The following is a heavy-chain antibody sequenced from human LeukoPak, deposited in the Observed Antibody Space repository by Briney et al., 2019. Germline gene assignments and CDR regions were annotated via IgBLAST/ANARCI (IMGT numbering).Heavy chain of an antibody. CDR3: ARDPGSGWYYFDY. J-gene: IGHJ4*02. CDR2: IYYSGST. Sequence: SETLSLTCTVSGGSISSYYWSWIRQPPGKGLEWIGYIYYSGSTNYNPSLKSRVTISVDTSKNQFSLKLSSVTAADTAVYYCARDPGSGWYYFDYWGREPWSPSPQ. CDR1: GGSISSYY. D-gene: IGHD6-19*01. V-gene: IGHV4-59*01.